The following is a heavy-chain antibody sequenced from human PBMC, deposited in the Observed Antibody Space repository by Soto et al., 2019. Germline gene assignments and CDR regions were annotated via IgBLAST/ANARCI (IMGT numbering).Heavy chain of an antibody. CDR2: ITSSTRTT. CDR1: GFTLKSYE. Sequence: DEQLVESGGGLVQSGGSLRLSCEASGFTLKSYEVNWVRQAPGKGLEWISYITSSTRTTYYADSVKGRFTISRDNARKLVYLQMNSLRVEDTAIYYCARGNTSIQGDLSHYNGLDVWGQGTTVTVSS. J-gene: IGHJ6*02. CDR3: ARGNTSIQGDLSHYNGLDV. D-gene: IGHD3-10*01. V-gene: IGHV3-48*03.